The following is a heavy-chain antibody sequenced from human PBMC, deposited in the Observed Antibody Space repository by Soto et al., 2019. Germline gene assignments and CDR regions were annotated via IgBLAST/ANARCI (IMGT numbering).Heavy chain of an antibody. CDR2: ISSSGSTI. D-gene: IGHD2-15*01. V-gene: IGHV3-11*01. CDR3: ARDGGIVVVVAARPNWFDP. J-gene: IGHJ5*02. Sequence: QVQLVESGGGLVKPGGSLRLSCAASGFTFSDYYMSWIRQAPGKGLEWVSYISSSGSTIYYADSVKGRFTISRDNAKNSLSRQMNSVRAGDRAVYSCARDGGIVVVVAARPNWFDPWGQGPLVTVSS. CDR1: GFTFSDYY.